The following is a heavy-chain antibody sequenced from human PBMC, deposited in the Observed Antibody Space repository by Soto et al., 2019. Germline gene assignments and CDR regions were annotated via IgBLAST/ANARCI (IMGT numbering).Heavy chain of an antibody. CDR2: IKRDGSET. J-gene: IGHJ6*03. D-gene: IGHD3-16*01. V-gene: IGHV3-74*01. CDR3: AKGVLALGYYYYMDV. Sequence: GGSLRLSCAASGFTFRSKGMHWVRQVPGKGLVWVSRIKRDGSETTYADSVKGRFTISRDNTDNTLYLQMSSLRAEDTAVYYCAKGVLALGYYYYMDVWGKGTTVTVSS. CDR1: GFTFRSKG.